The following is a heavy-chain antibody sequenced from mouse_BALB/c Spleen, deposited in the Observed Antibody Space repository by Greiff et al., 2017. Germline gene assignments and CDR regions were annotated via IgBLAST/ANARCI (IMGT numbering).Heavy chain of an antibody. D-gene: IGHD2-10*02. V-gene: IGHV3-2*02. CDR2: ISYSGST. CDR3: ARGPRYAMDY. CDR1: GYSITSDYA. Sequence: ESGPGLVKPSQSLSLTCTVTGYSITSDYAWNWIRQFPGNKLEWMGYISYSGSTSYNPSLKSRISITRDTSKNQFFLQLNSVTTEDTATYYCARGPRYAMDYWGQGTSVTVSS. J-gene: IGHJ4*01.